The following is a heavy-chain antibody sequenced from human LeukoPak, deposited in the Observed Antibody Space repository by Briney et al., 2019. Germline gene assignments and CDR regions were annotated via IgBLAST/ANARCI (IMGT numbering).Heavy chain of an antibody. Sequence: GASVKVSCKASGYTFTSYDINWVRQATGQGLEWMGWMNSNSGNTGYAQKFQGRVTITADESTSTAYMELSSLRSEDTAVYYCAAVPSPGELSYWGQGTLVTVSS. CDR3: AAVPSPGELSY. CDR1: GYTFTSYD. CDR2: MNSNSGNT. D-gene: IGHD2-15*01. J-gene: IGHJ4*02. V-gene: IGHV1-8*01.